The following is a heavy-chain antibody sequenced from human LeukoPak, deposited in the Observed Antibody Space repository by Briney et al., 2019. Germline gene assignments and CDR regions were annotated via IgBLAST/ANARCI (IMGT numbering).Heavy chain of an antibody. J-gene: IGHJ3*02. Sequence: SETLSLTCAVYGGSFSGYYWSWIRQPPGKGLEWIGEINHSGSTNYNPSLKSRVTISVDTSKNQFSLKLSSVTAADTAVYYCARGVSSSWYRAPDAFDIWGQGTMVTVSS. CDR3: ARGVSSSWYRAPDAFDI. CDR2: INHSGST. D-gene: IGHD6-13*01. CDR1: GGSFSGYY. V-gene: IGHV4-34*01.